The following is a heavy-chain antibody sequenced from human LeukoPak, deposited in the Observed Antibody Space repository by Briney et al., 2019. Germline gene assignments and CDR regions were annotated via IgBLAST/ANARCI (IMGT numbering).Heavy chain of an antibody. V-gene: IGHV1-69*05. CDR2: IIPIFGTA. D-gene: IGHD1-26*01. Sequence: SVKVSCKASGGTFSSYAISWVRQAPGQGLEWMGGIIPIFGTANYAQKLQGRVTMTTDTSTSTAYMELRSLRSDDTAVYYCARAISIGGSYGRRSNDAFDIWGQGTMVTVSS. CDR3: ARAISIGGSYGRRSNDAFDI. J-gene: IGHJ3*02. CDR1: GGTFSSYA.